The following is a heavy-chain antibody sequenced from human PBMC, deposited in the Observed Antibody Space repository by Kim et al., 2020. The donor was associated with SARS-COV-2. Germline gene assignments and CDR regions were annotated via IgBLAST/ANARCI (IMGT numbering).Heavy chain of an antibody. V-gene: IGHV1-69*02. D-gene: IGHD2-15*01. J-gene: IGHJ4*02. Sequence: NYAQKFQGRVTITADKSTSTAYMELSRLRSEDTAVYYCARTDMTPGYFDYWGQGTLVTVSS. CDR3: ARTDMTPGYFDY.